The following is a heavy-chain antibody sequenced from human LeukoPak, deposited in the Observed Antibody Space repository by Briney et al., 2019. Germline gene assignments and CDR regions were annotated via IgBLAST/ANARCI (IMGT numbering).Heavy chain of an antibody. D-gene: IGHD6-13*01. CDR1: GYTFSSYD. V-gene: IGHV1-8*01. CDR3: ARLASSSWPLYYYYGMDV. J-gene: IGHJ6*02. Sequence: ASVKVSCKASGYTFSSYDINWVRQATGQGLEWMGWMNPNNGNTGYAQKFQGRVTMTRSTSISTAYMELSSLRSEDPAVYYCARLASSSWPLYYYYGMDVWGQGTTVTVSS. CDR2: MNPNNGNT.